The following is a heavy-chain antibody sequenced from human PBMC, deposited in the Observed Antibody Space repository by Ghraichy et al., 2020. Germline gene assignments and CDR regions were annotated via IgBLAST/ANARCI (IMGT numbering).Heavy chain of an antibody. CDR2: LNTDGSNT. CDR1: GLTFRSYW. D-gene: IGHD1-7*01. CDR3: ATLQLDGPDY. V-gene: IGHV3-74*01. J-gene: IGHJ4*02. Sequence: GGSLRLSCVASGLTFRSYWMHWVRQAPGKGLLWVSGLNTDGSNTYYADSVRGRFTISRDNAKNTLYMQMYSLTAEDTAVYYCATLQLDGPDYWGQGTLVTVSS.